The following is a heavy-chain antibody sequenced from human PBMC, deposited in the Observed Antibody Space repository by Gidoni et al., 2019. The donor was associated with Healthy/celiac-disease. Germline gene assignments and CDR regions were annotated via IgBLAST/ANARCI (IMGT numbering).Heavy chain of an antibody. D-gene: IGHD4-17*01. Sequence: QVQLVESGGGVVQPGRSLSLSWAASGFTFSSYAMHWVRQAPGKGLEWVAVISYDGSNKYYADSVKGRFTISRDNSKNTLYLQMNSLRAEDTAVYYCASSTVTRYYYYGMDVWGKGTTVTVSS. V-gene: IGHV3-30-3*01. CDR1: GFTFSSYA. CDR2: ISYDGSNK. CDR3: ASSTVTRYYYYGMDV. J-gene: IGHJ6*04.